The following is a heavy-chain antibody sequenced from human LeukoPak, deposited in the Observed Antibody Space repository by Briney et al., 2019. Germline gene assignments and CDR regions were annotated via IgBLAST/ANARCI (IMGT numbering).Heavy chain of an antibody. J-gene: IGHJ4*02. V-gene: IGHV1-2*02. D-gene: IGHD3-3*01. CDR2: INPNSDGT. CDR3: ARLLELEWGSRTYPTGAFDY. Sequence: ASVKVSCMASGYTFAGYYIHWVRQAPGQRLEWMGWINPNSDGTNYAQKFQGRITMTRDTSINTAYMELTRLRSDDTAVYYCARLLELEWGSRTYPTGAFDYWGQGTLVAVSS. CDR1: GYTFAGYY.